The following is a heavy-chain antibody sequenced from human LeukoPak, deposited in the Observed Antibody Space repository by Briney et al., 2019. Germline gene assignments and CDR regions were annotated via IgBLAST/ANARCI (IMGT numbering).Heavy chain of an antibody. J-gene: IGHJ4*02. Sequence: GGSLRLSCAASGFTFISYAVYGVRQAPGTGLEWVSGIRGSGGSTYYTDSVKGRFTISRDNSKNTVYPQMNSLRAEDTAVYYCAKSVRRYYDSSGFDFWGQGTLVTVSS. V-gene: IGHV3-23*01. CDR2: IRGSGGST. CDR1: GFTFISYA. CDR3: AKSVRRYYDSSGFDF. D-gene: IGHD3-22*01.